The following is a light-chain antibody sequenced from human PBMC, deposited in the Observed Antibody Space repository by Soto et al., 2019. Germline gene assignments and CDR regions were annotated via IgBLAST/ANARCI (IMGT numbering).Light chain of an antibody. Sequence: QPVLTQPASVSGSPGQSITISRTGTSSDVGSYNLVSWYQQHPGKAPKLMIYEVSKRPSGVSNRFSGSKSGNTASLTISGLQAEDEADYYCCSYAGSSTYVFGTGTKLTVL. CDR1: SSDVGSYNL. V-gene: IGLV2-23*02. CDR2: EVS. CDR3: CSYAGSSTYV. J-gene: IGLJ1*01.